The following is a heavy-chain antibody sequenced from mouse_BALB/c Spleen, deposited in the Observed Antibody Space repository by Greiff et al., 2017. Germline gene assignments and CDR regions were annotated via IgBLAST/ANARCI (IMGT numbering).Heavy chain of an antibody. CDR2: INPYNDGT. CDR1: GYTFTSYV. Sequence: VHVKQSGPELVKPGASVKMSCKASGYTFTSYVMHWVKQKPGQGLEWIGYINPYNDGTKYNEKFKGKATLTSDKSSSTAYMELSSLTSEDSAVYYCASRTTTTYFDVWGAGTTVTVSS. D-gene: IGHD1-1*01. V-gene: IGHV1-14*01. CDR3: ASRTTTTYFDV. J-gene: IGHJ1*01.